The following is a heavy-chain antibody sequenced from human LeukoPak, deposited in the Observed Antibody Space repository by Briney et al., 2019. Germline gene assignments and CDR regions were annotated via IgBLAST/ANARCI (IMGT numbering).Heavy chain of an antibody. CDR2: IYYSGST. D-gene: IGHD1-26*01. CDR1: GGSISSYY. CDR3: ARVVWEGLSDY. V-gene: IGHV4-59*12. J-gene: IGHJ4*02. Sequence: PSETLSLTCTVSGGSISSYYWSWIRQPPGKGLEWIGYIYYSGSTNYNPSLKSRVTISVDTSKNQFSLKLSSVTAAHTAVYYRARVVWEGLSDYWGQGTLVTVSS.